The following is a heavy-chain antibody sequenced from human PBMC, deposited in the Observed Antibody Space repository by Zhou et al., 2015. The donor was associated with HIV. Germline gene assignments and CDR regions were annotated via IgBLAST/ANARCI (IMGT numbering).Heavy chain of an antibody. Sequence: QVHLVESGGGVVQPGRSLRLSCAASGFTFSSYAMHWVRQAPGKGLEWVAVISYDGSNKYYADSVKGRFTISRDNAKNTLYLQMSSLRGEDTAVYYCVRDRTSTFRGWYFDLWGLAPWSLSPQ. CDR2: ISYDGSNK. J-gene: IGHJ2*01. CDR1: GFTFSSYA. D-gene: IGHD3-16*01. CDR3: VRDRTSTFRGWYFDL. V-gene: IGHV3-30-3*01.